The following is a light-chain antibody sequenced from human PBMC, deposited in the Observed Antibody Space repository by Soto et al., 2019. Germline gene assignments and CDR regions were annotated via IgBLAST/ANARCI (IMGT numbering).Light chain of an antibody. J-gene: IGLJ3*02. V-gene: IGLV1-40*01. CDR2: GNR. Sequence: QSVLTQPPSVSRAPGQRVTLSCTGNSSNLGAGYDVHWYQQLPGAAPKLVIFGNRNRPSGVPERFSGSKSGTSASLAITGLLAEDDADYYCQAYDYSLTASVFGGGTQLTVL. CDR3: QAYDYSLTASV. CDR1: SSNLGAGYD.